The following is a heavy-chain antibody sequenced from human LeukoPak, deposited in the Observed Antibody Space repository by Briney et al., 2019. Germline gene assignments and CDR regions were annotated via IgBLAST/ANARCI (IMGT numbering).Heavy chain of an antibody. D-gene: IGHD4-17*01. CDR2: ISGSGGST. Sequence: SGGSLRLSCATSGFTFSIYAMTWVRQAPGKGLEWVSTISGSGGSTYYADSVKGRFTISRDNSKNTLFLQMGSLRAEDMAVYYCARDHTGWFDPWGQGALVTVSS. J-gene: IGHJ5*02. V-gene: IGHV3-23*01. CDR1: GFTFSIYA. CDR3: ARDHTGWFDP.